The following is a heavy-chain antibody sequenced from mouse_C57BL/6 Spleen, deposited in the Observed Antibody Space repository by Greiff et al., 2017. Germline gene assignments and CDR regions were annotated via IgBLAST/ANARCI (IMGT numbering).Heavy chain of an antibody. CDR1: GYTFTSYW. V-gene: IGHV1-53*01. Sequence: QVQLKEPGTELVKPGASVKLSCKASGYTFTSYWMHWVKQRPGQGLEWIGNINPSNGGTNYNQKFKSKATLTVDKSSSTAYMQLSSLTSEDSAVYYCARVGITTVVAASYAIDYWGQGTSVTVSS. J-gene: IGHJ4*01. D-gene: IGHD1-1*01. CDR3: ARVGITTVVAASYAIDY. CDR2: INPSNGGT.